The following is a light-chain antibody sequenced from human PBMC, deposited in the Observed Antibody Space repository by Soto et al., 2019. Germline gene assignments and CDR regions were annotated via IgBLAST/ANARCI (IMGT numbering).Light chain of an antibody. CDR3: QQYGSSPYT. CDR1: QSLSSN. CDR2: GAS. V-gene: IGKV3-20*01. J-gene: IGKJ2*01. Sequence: EIVLTQSPGTLSLAPGERAILSCRASQSLSSNLAWYQQKPGQAPRLLIYGASSRAAGIPDTFSGSGSGTDFTLTISRLEPEDFAVYYCQQYGSSPYTFGQGTKLEIK.